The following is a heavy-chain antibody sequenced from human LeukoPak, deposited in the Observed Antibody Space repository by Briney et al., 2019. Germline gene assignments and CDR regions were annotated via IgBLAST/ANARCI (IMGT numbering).Heavy chain of an antibody. J-gene: IGHJ4*02. D-gene: IGHD5-12*01. CDR3: AKGAKFYSGYVSY. Sequence: GGSLRLSCAASGFTFRNYAMTWVRQAPGKGLDWVSRISGSGDGTYYADSVKGRFTISRDKSKNTLYLQMNSLRAEDTAIYYCAKGAKFYSGYVSYWGQGTLVSVSS. CDR1: GFTFRNYA. V-gene: IGHV3-23*01. CDR2: ISGSGDGT.